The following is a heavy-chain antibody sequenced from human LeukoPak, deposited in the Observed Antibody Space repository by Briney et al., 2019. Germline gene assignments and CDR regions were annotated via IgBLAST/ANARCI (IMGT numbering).Heavy chain of an antibody. Sequence: SETLSLTCTVSGGSISSSSYYWGWIRQPPGKGLEWIGIIYYSGSTYYNPSLKSRVTISIDTSKNQFSLKLSSVTAADTAVYYCARLRLRLGEPTDFDYWGQGTLVTVSS. D-gene: IGHD3-16*01. J-gene: IGHJ4*02. CDR1: GGSISSSSYY. CDR2: IYYSGST. CDR3: ARLRLRLGEPTDFDY. V-gene: IGHV4-39*01.